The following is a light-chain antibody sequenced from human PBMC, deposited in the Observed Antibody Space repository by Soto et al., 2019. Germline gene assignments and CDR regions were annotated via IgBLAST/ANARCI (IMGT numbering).Light chain of an antibody. CDR1: SSDVGGYKF. CDR3: SSYTTSSTRV. J-gene: IGLJ3*02. CDR2: EVS. V-gene: IGLV2-14*01. Sequence: QAVVTQPASVSGSPGQSITISCTGTSSDVGGYKFVSWYQQHPGKAPKLMIYEVSNRPSGVSNRFSGSKSGNTASLTIAGLQAEDEDDYYCSSYTTSSTRVFGGGTKLTVL.